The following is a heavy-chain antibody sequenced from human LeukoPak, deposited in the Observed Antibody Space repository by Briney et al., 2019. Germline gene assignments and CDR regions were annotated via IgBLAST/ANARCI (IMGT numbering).Heavy chain of an antibody. J-gene: IGHJ3*02. CDR1: GFTFSSYSM. CDR2: IYHSGST. D-gene: IGHD3-22*01. V-gene: IGHV4-4*02. CDR3: ARDRSDYDSSGYDAFDI. Sequence: KAGGSLRLSCAASGFTFSSYSMNWVRQAPGKGLEWIGEIYHSGSTNYNPSLKSRVTISVDKSKNQFSLKLSPVTAADTAVYYCARDRSDYDSSGYDAFDIWGQGTMVTVSS.